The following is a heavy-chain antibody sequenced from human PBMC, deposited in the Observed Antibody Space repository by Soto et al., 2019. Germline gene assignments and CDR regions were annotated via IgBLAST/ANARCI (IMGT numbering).Heavy chain of an antibody. Sequence: SQTLSLTCAISGDSVSSNSAAWNWIRQSPSRGLEWLGRTYYRSKWYNDYAVSVKSRITINPDTSKNQFSLQLNSVTPEDTAVYYCARDAGYCSSTSCHYYYCYGMDVWGQGTTVTVSS. CDR2: TYYRSKWYN. J-gene: IGHJ6*02. V-gene: IGHV6-1*01. CDR3: ARDAGYCSSTSCHYYYCYGMDV. D-gene: IGHD2-2*01. CDR1: GDSVSSNSAA.